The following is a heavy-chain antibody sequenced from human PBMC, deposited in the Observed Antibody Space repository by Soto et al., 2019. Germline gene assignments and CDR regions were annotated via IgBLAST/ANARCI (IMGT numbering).Heavy chain of an antibody. CDR3: ARDRFEVISLQTFDY. D-gene: IGHD3-16*02. J-gene: IGHJ4*02. CDR1: GYTFTSYY. Sequence: ASVKVSCKASGYTFTSYYMHRVRQAPGQGLEWMGIINPSGGSTSYAQKFQGRVTMTRDTSTSTVYMELSSLRSEDTAVYYCARDRFEVISLQTFDYWGQGTLVTVSS. V-gene: IGHV1-46*01. CDR2: INPSGGST.